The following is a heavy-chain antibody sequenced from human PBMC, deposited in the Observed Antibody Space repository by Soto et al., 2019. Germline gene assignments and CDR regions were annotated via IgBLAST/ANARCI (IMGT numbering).Heavy chain of an antibody. V-gene: IGHV3-53*01. Sequence: PGGSLRLSCAASGFTVSSNYMSWVRQAPGKGLEWVSVIYSGGSTYYADSVKGRFTISRDNSKNTLYLQMNSLRAEDTVVYYCAREAVRASFDYWGQGTLVTVSS. CDR3: AREAVRASFDY. J-gene: IGHJ4*02. CDR1: GFTVSSNY. CDR2: IYSGGST.